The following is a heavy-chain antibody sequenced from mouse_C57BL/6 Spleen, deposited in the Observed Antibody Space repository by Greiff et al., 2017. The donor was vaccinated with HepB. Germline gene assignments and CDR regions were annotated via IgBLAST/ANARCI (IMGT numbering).Heavy chain of an antibody. CDR1: GYAFSSSW. D-gene: IGHD2-4*01. CDR2: IYPGDGDT. V-gene: IGHV1-82*01. J-gene: IGHJ3*01. Sequence: VQLQQSGPELVKPGASVKISCKASGYAFSSSWMNWVKQRPGKGLEWIGRIYPGDGDTNYNGKFKGKATLTADKSSSTAYMQLSSLTSEDSAVYFCALYYDYGFAYWGQGTLVTVSA. CDR3: ALYYDYGFAY.